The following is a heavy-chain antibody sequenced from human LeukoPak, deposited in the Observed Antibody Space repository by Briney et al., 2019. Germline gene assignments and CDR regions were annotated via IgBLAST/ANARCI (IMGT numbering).Heavy chain of an antibody. CDR3: AREIGDREGDAFDI. J-gene: IGHJ3*02. V-gene: IGHV3-48*01. Sequence: GGSLRLSCAASGFIISGDSMNWVRQAPGKGLEWIAYISHDSGIKYHADSVEGRFTISRDDSKNTLYLQMNSLRAEDTAVYYCAREIGDREGDAFDIWGQGTMVTVSS. CDR1: GFIISGDS. D-gene: IGHD2-21*01. CDR2: ISHDSGIK.